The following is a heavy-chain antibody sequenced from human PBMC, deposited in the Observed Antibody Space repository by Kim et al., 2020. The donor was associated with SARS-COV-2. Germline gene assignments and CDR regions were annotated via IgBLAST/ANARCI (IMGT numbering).Heavy chain of an antibody. J-gene: IGHJ3*02. Sequence: DSVKGRFTISRDNAKNSLYLQMNSLRAEDTALYHCARVLLVAGATDAFDIWGQGTMVTVSS. CDR3: ARVLLVAGATDAFDI. D-gene: IGHD1-26*01. V-gene: IGHV3-20*01.